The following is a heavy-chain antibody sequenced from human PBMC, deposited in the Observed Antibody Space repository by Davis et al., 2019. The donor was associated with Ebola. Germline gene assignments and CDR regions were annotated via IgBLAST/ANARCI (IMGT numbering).Heavy chain of an antibody. CDR3: AKEKKGSKWITFDV. CDR1: GFNFDEFS. J-gene: IGHJ3*01. V-gene: IGHV3-43*01. Sequence: PGGSLRLSCAASGFNFDEFSLHWVRRSPGPVLPSFALLNTDGSRTFYADSLEGRFTISRDNSRNSLYLKLSSLRVDDTAFYYCAKEKKGSKWITFDVWGHGTVVTVSS. CDR2: LNTDGSRT. D-gene: IGHD4-11*01.